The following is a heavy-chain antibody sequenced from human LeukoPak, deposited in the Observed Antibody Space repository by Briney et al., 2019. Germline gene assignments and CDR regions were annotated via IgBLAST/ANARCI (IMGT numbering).Heavy chain of an antibody. CDR2: IYHSGST. D-gene: IGHD3-16*02. CDR3: ARGLSAWSLHEYFQH. CDR1: GGSISSGGYS. V-gene: IGHV4-30-2*01. Sequence: PSQTLSLTCAVSGGSISSGGYSWGWIRQPQGKGLEWIGYIYHSGSTYYNPSLKSRVTISVDRSKTQFSLKLSSVTAADTAVYYCARGLSAWSLHEYFQHWGQGTLVTVSS. J-gene: IGHJ1*01.